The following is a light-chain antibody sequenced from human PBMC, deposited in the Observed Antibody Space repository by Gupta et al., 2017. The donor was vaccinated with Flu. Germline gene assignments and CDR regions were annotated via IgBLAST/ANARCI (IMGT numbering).Light chain of an antibody. J-gene: IGKJ2*03. Sequence: DIQLTQSPSSLSASVGDGVNITCRASQIINHWLAWYQQKPGKAPTLLIYDASTLQSGVPSRFSASGSGADFTLTINGLQPEDFGTYYCQQANSCPYSFGQGTKLEVK. CDR1: QIINHW. CDR2: DAS. CDR3: QQANSCPYS. V-gene: IGKV1-12*01.